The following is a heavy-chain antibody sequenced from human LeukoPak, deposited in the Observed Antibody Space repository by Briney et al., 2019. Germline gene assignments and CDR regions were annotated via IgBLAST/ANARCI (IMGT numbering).Heavy chain of an antibody. CDR1: GFTFSSYA. J-gene: IGHJ4*02. V-gene: IGHV3-30*04. CDR2: MSYDGSNK. Sequence: GGSLRLSCAASGFTFSSYAMHWVRQAPGKGLEWVAVMSYDGSNKYYADSVKGRFTISRDNSKNTLYLQMNSLRAEDTAVYYCATGRDGYNLLGSIDYWGQGTLVTVSS. CDR3: ATGRDGYNLLGSIDY. D-gene: IGHD5-24*01.